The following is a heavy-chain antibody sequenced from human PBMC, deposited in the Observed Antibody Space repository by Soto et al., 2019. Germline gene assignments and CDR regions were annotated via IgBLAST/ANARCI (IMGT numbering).Heavy chain of an antibody. CDR1: GFSISRYW. CDR2: KKQDGSEE. CDR3: ARGGFSYGTGIEH. J-gene: IGHJ4*02. Sequence: EVQLVGSGGGLVQPGGSLRISCAASGFSISRYWMSWVRQAPGKGLEWVADKKQDGSEEYYVDSVKGRFTVSRDNAKNSVYLQLTSLRVEDTALYYCARGGFSYGTGIEHWGQGTLVTVSS. D-gene: IGHD5-18*01. V-gene: IGHV3-7*01.